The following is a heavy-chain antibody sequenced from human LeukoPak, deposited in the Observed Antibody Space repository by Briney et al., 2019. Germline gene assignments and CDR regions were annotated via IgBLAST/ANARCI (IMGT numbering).Heavy chain of an antibody. CDR2: IYSGDST. V-gene: IGHV3-66*01. J-gene: IGHJ6*02. D-gene: IGHD6-13*01. Sequence: PGGSLRLSCAASGFTVSSNYMTWVRQAPGKGLEWVSVIYSGDSTYYADSVKGRFTISRDNSKNTLYLQMNSLRAEDTAVYYCASSKAAAGTRYYYGMDVWGQGTTVTVSS. CDR1: GFTVSSNY. CDR3: ASSKAAAGTRYYYGMDV.